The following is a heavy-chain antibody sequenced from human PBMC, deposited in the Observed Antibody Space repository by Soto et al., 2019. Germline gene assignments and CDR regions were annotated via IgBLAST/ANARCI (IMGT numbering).Heavy chain of an antibody. D-gene: IGHD3-3*01. Sequence: GGSLRLSCAASGFTFSSYAMSWVRQAPGKGLEWVSAISGSGGSTYYADSVKGRFTISRDNSKNALYLQMNSLRAEDTAVYCCAKTRLRLTITAPIDYWGQGTLVTVSS. J-gene: IGHJ4*02. CDR3: AKTRLRLTITAPIDY. CDR1: GFTFSSYA. CDR2: ISGSGGST. V-gene: IGHV3-23*01.